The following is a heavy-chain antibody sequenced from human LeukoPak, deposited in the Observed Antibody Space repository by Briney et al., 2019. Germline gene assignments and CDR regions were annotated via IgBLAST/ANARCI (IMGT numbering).Heavy chain of an antibody. CDR1: GFKFDDYA. D-gene: IGHD1-14*01. Sequence: GGSLRLSCAASGFKFDDYAMHWVRQSPGKGLEWVSSINWNSGFKDYGDSVKGRVTISRDNARNSLHLQMNSLRAEDTAVYYCARPNQGDYFDYWGQGTLVTVSS. CDR3: ARPNQGDYFDY. J-gene: IGHJ4*02. V-gene: IGHV3-20*04. CDR2: INWNSGFK.